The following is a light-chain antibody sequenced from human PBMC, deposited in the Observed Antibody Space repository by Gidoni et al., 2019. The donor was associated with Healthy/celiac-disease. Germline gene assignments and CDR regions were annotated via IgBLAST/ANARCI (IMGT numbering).Light chain of an antibody. CDR2: AAS. CDR1: QGISSY. Sequence: DIQLTQSPSFLSASVGDRVTITCRASQGISSYLAWYQQKPGKAPKLLIYAASTLQSGVPSRFCGSGSGTEFTLTISSLQPEDFATYYCQQLNSYSYTFGQGTKLEIK. CDR3: QQLNSYSYT. V-gene: IGKV1-9*01. J-gene: IGKJ2*01.